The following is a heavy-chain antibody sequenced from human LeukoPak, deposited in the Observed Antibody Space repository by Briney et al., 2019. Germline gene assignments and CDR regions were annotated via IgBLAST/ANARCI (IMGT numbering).Heavy chain of an antibody. V-gene: IGHV3-66*04. CDR2: IYSGGST. D-gene: IGHD4-17*01. J-gene: IGHJ4*02. CDR3: ARQKLVLGRSTVTTYVGPH. Sequence: PGGSLRLSCAASGFTVSSNYMSWVRQAPGKGLEWVSVIYSGGSTYYADSVKGRFTIPRDNSKNTLYLQMNSLRAEDTAVYYCARQKLVLGRSTVTTYVGPHWGQGTLVTVSS. CDR1: GFTVSSNY.